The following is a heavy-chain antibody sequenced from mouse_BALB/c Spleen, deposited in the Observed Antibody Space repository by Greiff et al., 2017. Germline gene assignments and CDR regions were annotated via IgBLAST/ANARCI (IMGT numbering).Heavy chain of an antibody. CDR3: ARGGISLLRLHAMDY. V-gene: IGHV1-67*01. CDR1: GYTFTDYA. CDR2: ISTYNGNT. J-gene: IGHJ4*01. D-gene: IGHD1-2*01. Sequence: VQLQESGPEVVRPGVSVKISCKGSGYTFTDYAMHWVKQSHAKSLEWIGVISTYNGNTNYNQKFKGKATMTVDKSSSTAYMELARLTSEDSAIYYCARGGISLLRLHAMDYWGQGTSVTVSS.